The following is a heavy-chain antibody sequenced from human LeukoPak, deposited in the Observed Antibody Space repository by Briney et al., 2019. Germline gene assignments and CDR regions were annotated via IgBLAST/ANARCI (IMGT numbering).Heavy chain of an antibody. CDR1: GFTFSSYA. V-gene: IGHV3-23*01. Sequence: GGSLRLSCAASGFTFSSYAMSWVRQAPGKGLEWVSAISSSGGSTYYADSVKGRFTISRDSSKNTLYLQMNSLRAEDTAVFYCAKGMGVSGWGDFDYWGQGTLVTVSS. J-gene: IGHJ4*02. CDR2: ISSSGGST. CDR3: AKGMGVSGWGDFDY. D-gene: IGHD3-10*01.